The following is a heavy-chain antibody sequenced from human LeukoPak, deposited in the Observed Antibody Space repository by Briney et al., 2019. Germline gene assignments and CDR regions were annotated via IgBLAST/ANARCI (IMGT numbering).Heavy chain of an antibody. Sequence: GGSLRLSCAASGFTFSSFWMHWVRQAPGKGLMWVSRITSDGSSTNYADSVKGRFTISRDNSKNTLYLQMNSLRPEDTAVYYCAKGIITMIVVVTVDYWGQGTLVTVSS. V-gene: IGHV3-74*01. CDR1: GFTFSSFW. CDR3: AKGIITMIVVVTVDY. J-gene: IGHJ4*02. D-gene: IGHD3-22*01. CDR2: ITSDGSST.